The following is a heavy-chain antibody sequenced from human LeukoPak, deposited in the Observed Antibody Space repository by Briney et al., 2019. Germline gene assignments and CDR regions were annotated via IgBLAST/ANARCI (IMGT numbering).Heavy chain of an antibody. CDR3: ARGWTRDGFNI. CDR1: GDSVSNNA. J-gene: IGHJ3*02. CDR2: TYYNSKWYN. V-gene: IGHV6-1*01. Sequence: SQTLSLTCVISGDSVSNNAWNWVRQTPSGGLECLGRTYYNSKWYNDYAESVKSQISISPDTSKNQFSLQLNSVTPEDTAVYYCARGWTRDGFNIWSQGTMVTVSS. D-gene: IGHD3/OR15-3a*01.